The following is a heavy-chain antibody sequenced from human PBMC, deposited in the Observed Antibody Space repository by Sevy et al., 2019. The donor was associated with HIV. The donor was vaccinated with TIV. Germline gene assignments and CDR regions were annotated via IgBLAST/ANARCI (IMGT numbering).Heavy chain of an antibody. J-gene: IGHJ4*02. CDR1: GFTFSSYA. CDR3: AKGGDTMVRGAINMDY. V-gene: IGHV3-23*01. Sequence: GGSLRLSCAASGFTFSSYAMSWVRQAPGKGLEWVSAISGSGGSTYYADSVKGRFTISRDNSKNTLYLQMNSLRAEDTAVYHCAKGGDTMVRGAINMDYWGQGTLVTVSS. CDR2: ISGSGGST. D-gene: IGHD3-10*01.